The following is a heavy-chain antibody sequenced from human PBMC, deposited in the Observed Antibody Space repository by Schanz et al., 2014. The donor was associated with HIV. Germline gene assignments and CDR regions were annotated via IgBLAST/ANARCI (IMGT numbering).Heavy chain of an antibody. D-gene: IGHD3-10*01. V-gene: IGHV1-2*02. CDR2: INGDDGAT. CDR1: GYTFNDYY. CDR3: ASSRLLWFGELFDN. Sequence: QVQLMQSGAELKKPGASVRVSCKTSGYTFNDYYIHWVRQAPGEGLEWMGWINGDDGATRYSQKFQGRVTMTGDRSISTAYMELYGLTYDDTAVYFCASSRLLWFGELFDNWGQGTLVTVSS. J-gene: IGHJ4*02.